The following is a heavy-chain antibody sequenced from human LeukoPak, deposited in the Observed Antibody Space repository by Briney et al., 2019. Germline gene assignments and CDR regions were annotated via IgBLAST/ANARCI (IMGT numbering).Heavy chain of an antibody. CDR2: IYYSGST. D-gene: IGHD3-10*01. V-gene: IGHV4-59*01. CDR3: AGIPSAVQTYYYYGMDV. CDR1: GGSISSYY. Sequence: SETLSFTCTVSGGSISSYYWSWIRQPPGKGLEWIGYIYYSGSTNYNPSLKSRVTISVDTSKNQFSLKLSSVTAADTAVYYCAGIPSAVQTYYYYGMDVWGQGTTVTVSS. J-gene: IGHJ6*02.